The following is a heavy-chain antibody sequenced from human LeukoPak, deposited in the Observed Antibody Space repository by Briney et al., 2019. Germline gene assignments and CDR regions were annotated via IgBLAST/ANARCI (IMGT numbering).Heavy chain of an antibody. V-gene: IGHV4-39*07. J-gene: IGHJ4*02. Sequence: SETLSLTCNVSGGSISGSRRYWGWVRQPPGGGLEWIGEINHSGSTNYNPSLKSRVTISVDTSKNQFSLKLSSVTAADAAVYYCARWEGGSYYDFDYWGQGTLVTVSS. CDR3: ARWEGGSYYDFDY. CDR2: INHSGST. D-gene: IGHD1-26*01. CDR1: GGSISGSRRY.